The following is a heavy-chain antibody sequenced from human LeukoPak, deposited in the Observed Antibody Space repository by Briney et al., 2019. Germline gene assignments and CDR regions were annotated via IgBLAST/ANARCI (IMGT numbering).Heavy chain of an antibody. CDR3: ARDEGRPYYYGSGSKINY. CDR2: ISAYNGNT. Sequence: GASVKVSCKASGYTFTSYDINWVRQATGQGLEWMGWISAYNGNTNYAQKLQGRVTMTTDTSTSTAYMELRSLRSDDTAVYYCARDEGRPYYYGSGSKINYWGQGTLVTVSS. J-gene: IGHJ4*02. V-gene: IGHV1-18*01. D-gene: IGHD3-10*01. CDR1: GYTFTSYD.